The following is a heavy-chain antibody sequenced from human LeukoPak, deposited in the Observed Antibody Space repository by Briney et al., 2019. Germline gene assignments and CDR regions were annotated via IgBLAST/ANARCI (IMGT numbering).Heavy chain of an antibody. CDR3: ARGPFRYSSSWDFHY. J-gene: IGHJ4*02. V-gene: IGHV3-23*01. D-gene: IGHD6-13*01. CDR1: GFTFSTYA. CDR2: ITGSGDGT. Sequence: GGSLRLSCAASGFTFSTYAMTWVRQAPGKGLEWVSSITGSGDGTSAADSVKGRFTISRDNSKNTLYLQMNSLRAEDTAVYYCARGPFRYSSSWDFHYWGQGTLVTVSS.